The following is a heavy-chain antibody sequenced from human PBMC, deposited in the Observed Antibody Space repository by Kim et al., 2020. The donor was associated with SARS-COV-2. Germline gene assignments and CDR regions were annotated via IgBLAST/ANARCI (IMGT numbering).Heavy chain of an antibody. CDR2: INHSGST. V-gene: IGHV4-34*01. D-gene: IGHD5-18*01. Sequence: SETLSLTCAVYGGSFSGYYWSWIRQPPGKGLEWIGEINHSGSTNYNPSLKSRVTISVDTSKNQFSLKLSSVTAADTAVYYCARAANTAMVTSGWFDPWGQGTLVTVSS. J-gene: IGHJ5*02. CDR1: GGSFSGYY. CDR3: ARAANTAMVTSGWFDP.